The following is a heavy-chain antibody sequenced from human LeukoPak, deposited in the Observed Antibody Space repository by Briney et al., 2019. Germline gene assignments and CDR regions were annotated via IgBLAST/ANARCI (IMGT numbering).Heavy chain of an antibody. Sequence: PGRSLRLSCAASGFTFDDYAMHWVRQAPGKGLDWVAAISWNSGSIGYADSVKGRFTISRDNAKNSLYLQMNSLRAEDMALYYCAKARFYQDAFDIWGQGTMVTVSS. V-gene: IGHV3-9*03. CDR3: AKARFYQDAFDI. CDR2: ISWNSGSI. D-gene: IGHD2-2*01. J-gene: IGHJ3*02. CDR1: GFTFDDYA.